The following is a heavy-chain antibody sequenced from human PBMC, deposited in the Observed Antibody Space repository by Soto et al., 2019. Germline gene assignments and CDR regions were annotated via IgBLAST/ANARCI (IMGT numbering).Heavy chain of an antibody. CDR3: AKDSRITMVRGVVIPPGY. CDR2: TTKSGTTT. J-gene: IGHJ4*02. V-gene: IGHV3-23*01. CDR1: GFSFSNYG. D-gene: IGHD3-10*01. Sequence: AGGSLRLSCVASGFSFSNYGMNWVRQGRGKGLEWISSTTKSGTTTYYADSVKGRCTISRDNSKNTLYLQMNSLRAEDTAVYYCAKDSRITMVRGVVIPPGYWGQGTLVTVSS.